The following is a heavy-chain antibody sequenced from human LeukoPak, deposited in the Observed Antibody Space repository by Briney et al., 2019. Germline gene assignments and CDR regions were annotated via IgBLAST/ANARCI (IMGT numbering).Heavy chain of an antibody. Sequence: SETLSLTCAVYGGSFSGYYWSWVRQPPGKGLEWIGEINDSGRTNYNPSLKSRVTISVDTSKNQFSLKLSSVTAADTAVYYGARRLWDTSGWYFDYWGQGRLVAVSS. D-gene: IGHD6-19*01. J-gene: IGHJ4*02. CDR2: INDSGRT. CDR1: GGSFSGYY. V-gene: IGHV4-34*01. CDR3: ARRLWDTSGWYFDY.